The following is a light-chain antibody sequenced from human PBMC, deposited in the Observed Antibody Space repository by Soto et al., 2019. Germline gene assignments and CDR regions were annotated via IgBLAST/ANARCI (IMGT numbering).Light chain of an antibody. CDR1: QSVSSSF. CDR2: GAS. Sequence: EIVLTQSPGTLSLSPGERATLSCRASQSVSSSFLAWYRQKPGQAPRLLIYGASSRATGIPDRFSGSGSGTVFTLTISRLVPEDFAVYYCQQYDSSPRTCGQGTKLEIK. V-gene: IGKV3-20*01. CDR3: QQYDSSPRT. J-gene: IGKJ2*01.